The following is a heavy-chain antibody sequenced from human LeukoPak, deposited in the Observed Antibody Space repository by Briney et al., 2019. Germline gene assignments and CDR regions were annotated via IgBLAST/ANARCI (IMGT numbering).Heavy chain of an antibody. CDR3: ARDVNLGY. V-gene: IGHV4-59*01. Sequence: SETLSLTCTVSGGSISSYYWSWIRQPPGKGLEWIGYISYSGSTNYNPSLKSRVTISVDTSNNQFSLKLSSVTAADTAVYYCARDVNLGYWGQGTLVTVSS. J-gene: IGHJ4*02. CDR1: GGSISSYY. CDR2: ISYSGST.